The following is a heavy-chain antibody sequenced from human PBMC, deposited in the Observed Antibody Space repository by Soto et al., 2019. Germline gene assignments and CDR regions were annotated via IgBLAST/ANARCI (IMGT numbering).Heavy chain of an antibody. Sequence: QVQLVQSGAEVKKPGASVKVSCKASGYTFTSYGISWVRQAPGQGLEWMGWISAYNGNTNYAQKLQGRVTMTTDTPRSKAYRGLRSGRLDDRAVYYWARGVSGRNMVRPEGGGFDSGGQGPLVTVPS. J-gene: IGHJ4*02. V-gene: IGHV1-18*01. CDR3: ARGVSGRNMVRPEGGGFDS. CDR2: ISAYNGNT. D-gene: IGHD3-10*01. CDR1: GYTFTSYG.